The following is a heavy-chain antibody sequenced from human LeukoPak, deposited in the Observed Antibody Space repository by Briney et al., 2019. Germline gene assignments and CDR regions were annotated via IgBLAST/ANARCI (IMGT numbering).Heavy chain of an antibody. CDR3: ARDAVGYSDY. J-gene: IGHJ4*02. CDR1: GGTFSSYA. Sequence: SVKVSCKASGGTFSSYAISWVPQAPGQGLEWMGRISPIFGTANYAQKFQGRVTITTDESTSTAYMELSSLRSEDTAVYYCARDAVGYSDYWGQGTLVTVSS. D-gene: IGHD2-15*01. V-gene: IGHV1-69*05. CDR2: ISPIFGTA.